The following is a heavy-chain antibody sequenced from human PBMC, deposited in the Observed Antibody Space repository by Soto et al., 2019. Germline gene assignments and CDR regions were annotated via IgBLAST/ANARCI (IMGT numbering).Heavy chain of an antibody. D-gene: IGHD1-20*01. Sequence: SETLSLTCTVSGGPIITGGYFWTWIRQRPGKGLEWIGNIYYTGATSYNPSLKSRLTISFDTSKNQFSLKLTSVTAADTAVYFCARDRLSHDGNNSFFDYCGQGTLVTVSA. CDR3: ARDRLSHDGNNSFFDY. J-gene: IGHJ4*02. CDR1: GGPIITGGYF. CDR2: IYYTGAT. V-gene: IGHV4-31*03.